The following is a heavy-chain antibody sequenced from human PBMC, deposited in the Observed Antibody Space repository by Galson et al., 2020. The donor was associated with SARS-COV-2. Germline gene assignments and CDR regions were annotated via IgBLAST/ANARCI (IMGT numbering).Heavy chain of an antibody. CDR3: ARHTPPGITAAV. CDR1: GGSISSSSYY. D-gene: IGHD6-13*01. Sequence: SETLSLTCTVSGGSISSSSYYWDWIRQPPGKGLEWIGNIHYSGSTSYNPSLKSRVTMSVDTSKKQFSLKLRSVTAADTAVYYCARHTPPGITAAVWGQGTLVTVSS. J-gene: IGHJ4*02. V-gene: IGHV4-39*01. CDR2: IHYSGST.